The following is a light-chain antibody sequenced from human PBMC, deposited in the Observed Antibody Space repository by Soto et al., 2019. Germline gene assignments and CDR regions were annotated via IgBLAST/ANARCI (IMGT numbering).Light chain of an antibody. CDR1: QSVSSN. CDR2: GAS. V-gene: IGKV3-15*01. Sequence: EIVMTQSPATLSVSPGERATLSCRASQSVSSNLAWYQQKPGQAPRLLIYGASTRATGIPARFSGSGSETEFTLTISSLQSEDFAVYYWQQYNNWPPIPFGQGTRVEIK. CDR3: QQYNNWPPIP. J-gene: IGKJ5*01.